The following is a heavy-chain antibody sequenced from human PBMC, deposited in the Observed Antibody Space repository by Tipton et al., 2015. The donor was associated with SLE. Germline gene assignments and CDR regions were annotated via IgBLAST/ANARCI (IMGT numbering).Heavy chain of an antibody. Sequence: SLRLSCAASGFTFSSYWMSWVRQAPGKGLEWVSGISWNSGSIGYADSVKGRFTISRDNAKNSLYLQMNSLRAEDMALYYCAKDFNSGRGWEGIGDWGQGTLVTVSS. CDR2: ISWNSGSI. CDR3: AKDFNSGRGWEGIGD. D-gene: IGHD6-19*01. CDR1: GFTFSSYW. J-gene: IGHJ4*02. V-gene: IGHV3-9*03.